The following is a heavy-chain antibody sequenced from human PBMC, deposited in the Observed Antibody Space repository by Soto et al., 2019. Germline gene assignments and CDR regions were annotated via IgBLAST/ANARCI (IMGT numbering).Heavy chain of an antibody. CDR1: GFTFSGYG. CDR2: ISGSGSST. V-gene: IGHV3-23*01. J-gene: IGHJ5*02. D-gene: IGHD6-6*01. Sequence: GGSLRLSCAAAGFTFSGYGMHWVRQAPGKGLEWVSAISGSGSSTYYADSVKGRFTISRDNSKNTLYLQMNSLRGEDTAIYYCARGSSSPPNWFDPWGQGTLVTVSS. CDR3: ARGSSSPPNWFDP.